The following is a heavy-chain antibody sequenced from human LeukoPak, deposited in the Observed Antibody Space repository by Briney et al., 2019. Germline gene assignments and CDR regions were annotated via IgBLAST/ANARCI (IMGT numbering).Heavy chain of an antibody. J-gene: IGHJ4*02. D-gene: IGHD5-18*01. Sequence: PVRSLRLSCTTSGFTLGDYTMTGVRQALGKGGGWVGFIRSKTYRGATEYAASVKGRFTISRDDSKSIAYLQMNSLRSEDTAVYYCTRGRIQPDYWGLGTLVTVSS. CDR1: GFTLGDYT. CDR2: IRSKTYRGAT. V-gene: IGHV3-49*04. CDR3: TRGRIQPDY.